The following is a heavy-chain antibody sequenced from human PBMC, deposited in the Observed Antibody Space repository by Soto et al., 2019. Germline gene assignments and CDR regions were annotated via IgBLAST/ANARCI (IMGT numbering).Heavy chain of an antibody. V-gene: IGHV3-23*01. D-gene: IGHD6-19*01. CDR2: ISGSGGST. Sequence: PGGSLRLSCAASGLIFSSYAMSWVRQAPGKRLEWVSAISGSGGSTYYADSVKGRFTISRDNSKNTLYLQMNSLRAEDTAVYYCAKDTFSSGWYGAFDIWDQGXMVTV. CDR1: GLIFSSYA. J-gene: IGHJ3*02. CDR3: AKDTFSSGWYGAFDI.